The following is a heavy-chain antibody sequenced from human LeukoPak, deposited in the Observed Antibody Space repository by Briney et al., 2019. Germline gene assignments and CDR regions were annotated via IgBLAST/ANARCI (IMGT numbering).Heavy chain of an antibody. V-gene: IGHV4-61*09. J-gene: IGHJ4*02. CDR2: IYSSGST. Sequence: KPSETLSLTCTVSGDSMNSGSYFWNWIRQPAGKGLEFIGHIYSSGSTHYNPSLKSRVTISVDTSKNQISLKLSSMTAADTAVYYCARVGGYSSSSFDYWGQGTLVTVSS. D-gene: IGHD6-6*01. CDR3: ARVGGYSSSSFDY. CDR1: GDSMNSGSYF.